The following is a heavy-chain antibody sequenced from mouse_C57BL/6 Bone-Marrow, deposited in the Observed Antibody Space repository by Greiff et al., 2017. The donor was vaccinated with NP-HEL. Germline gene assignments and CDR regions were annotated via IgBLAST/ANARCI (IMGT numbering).Heavy chain of an antibody. CDR3: TRSEDYGSTY. CDR2: IDPETGGT. Sequence: QVQLKESGAELVRPGASVTLSCKASGYTFTDYEMHWVKQTPVHGLEWIGAIDPETGGTAYNQKFKGKAILTADKSSSTAYMELRSLTSEDAAVYYCTRSEDYGSTYWGQGTTLTVSA. D-gene: IGHD1-1*01. J-gene: IGHJ2*01. V-gene: IGHV1-15*01. CDR1: GYTFTDYE.